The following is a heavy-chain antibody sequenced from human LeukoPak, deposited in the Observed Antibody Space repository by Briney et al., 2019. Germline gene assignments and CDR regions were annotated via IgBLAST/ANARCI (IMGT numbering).Heavy chain of an antibody. V-gene: IGHV3-23*01. Sequence: GGSLRLSCAASGFTFSSYAMNWVRQAPGKGLEWVSAISGSGGSTYYADSVKGRFTISRDNSKNTLYLQMNSLRAEDTAVYYCAKDPLAVIAVAGLFDYWGQGTLVTVSS. J-gene: IGHJ4*02. CDR2: ISGSGGST. D-gene: IGHD6-19*01. CDR3: AKDPLAVIAVAGLFDY. CDR1: GFTFSSYA.